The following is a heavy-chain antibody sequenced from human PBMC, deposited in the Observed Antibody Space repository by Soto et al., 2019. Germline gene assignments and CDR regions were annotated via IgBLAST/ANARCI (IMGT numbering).Heavy chain of an antibody. CDR2: ISHSGGST. CDR1: GFTFSSSA. J-gene: IGHJ4*02. V-gene: IGHV3-23*01. D-gene: IGHD2-21*02. CDR3: AKGCGGDCYSGVQY. Sequence: EVQLLESGRGLVQPGGSLRLSCAASGFTFSSSAMSWVRQAPGKGLEWVSSISHSGGSTYYADSVKGRFTISRDNSKNTLYLQMNSLQAEDTAVYYCAKGCGGDCYSGVQYWGQGTLVTVSS.